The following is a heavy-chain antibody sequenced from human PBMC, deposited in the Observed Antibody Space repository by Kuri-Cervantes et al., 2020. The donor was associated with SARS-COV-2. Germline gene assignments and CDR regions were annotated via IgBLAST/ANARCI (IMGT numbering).Heavy chain of an antibody. CDR2: IIPIFGTA. V-gene: IGHV1-69*13. CDR3: ARDRSGDYGDYFFDP. Sequence: SVKVSCKASGGTFSSYAISWVRQAPGQGLEWMGGIIPIFGTANYAQKFQGRVTITADESTSTAYMELSSLRSEDTAVHYCARDRSGDYGDYFFDPWGQGTLVTVSS. J-gene: IGHJ5*02. CDR1: GGTFSSYA. D-gene: IGHD4-17*01.